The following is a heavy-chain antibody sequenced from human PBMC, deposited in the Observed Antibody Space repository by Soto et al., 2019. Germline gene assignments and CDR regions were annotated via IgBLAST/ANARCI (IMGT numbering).Heavy chain of an antibody. J-gene: IGHJ4*02. CDR3: AKGLGCSCWEYFDH. CDR2: ISFHGRHQ. V-gene: IGHV3-30*18. Sequence: QLVESGGGVVQPGKSLRLSCAGSGFTFGSFAMHWVRQAPGKGLGWVAVISFHGRHQYYADSVKGRFTISRDNANNTVYRQLIRHRLKYTAVCYCAKGLGCSCWEYFDHLGQASAVTVSS. D-gene: IGHD6-19*01. CDR1: GFTFGSFA.